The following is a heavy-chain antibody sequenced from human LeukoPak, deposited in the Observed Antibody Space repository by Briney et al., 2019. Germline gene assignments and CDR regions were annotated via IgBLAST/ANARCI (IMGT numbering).Heavy chain of an antibody. CDR3: ARLYSQQLVMFDY. CDR1: GDSISIGNYY. D-gene: IGHD6-13*01. V-gene: IGHV4-39*01. Sequence: PSETLSLTCTVSGDSISIGNYYWVWIRQPPGKGLEWIASIYYSGSTYYNPSLKSRVAISIDMSKNQFSLRLSSVTAADTAVYYCARLYSQQLVMFDYWGQETLVTVSS. J-gene: IGHJ4*02. CDR2: IYYSGST.